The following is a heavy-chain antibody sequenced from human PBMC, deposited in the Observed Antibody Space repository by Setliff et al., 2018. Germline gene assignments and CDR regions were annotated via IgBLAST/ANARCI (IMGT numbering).Heavy chain of an antibody. J-gene: IGHJ6*02. V-gene: IGHV5-51*01. CDR2: IYPGDSDT. Sequence: LGESLTISCKGSGYSFTSYWIGWVRQMPGKGLEWMGIIYPGDSDTRYSPSFQGQVTISADRSTRTAYLQWSSLKASDTAFYYCARSDYGDYFAWDSYGMDVWGQGTTVTV. CDR1: GYSFTSYW. D-gene: IGHD4-17*01. CDR3: ARSDYGDYFAWDSYGMDV.